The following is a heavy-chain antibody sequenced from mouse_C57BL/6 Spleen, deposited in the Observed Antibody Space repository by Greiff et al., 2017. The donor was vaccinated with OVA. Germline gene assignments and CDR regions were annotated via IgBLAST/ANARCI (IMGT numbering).Heavy chain of an antibody. V-gene: IGHV1-80*01. Sequence: VQGVESGAELVKPGASVKISCKASGYAFSSYWMNWVKQRPGKGLEWIGQIYPGDGDTNYNGKFKGKATLTADKSSSTAYMQLSSLTSEDSAVYFCARSDYYGSSSDFDYWGQGTTLTVSS. CDR1: GYAFSSYW. D-gene: IGHD1-1*01. J-gene: IGHJ2*01. CDR3: ARSDYYGSSSDFDY. CDR2: IYPGDGDT.